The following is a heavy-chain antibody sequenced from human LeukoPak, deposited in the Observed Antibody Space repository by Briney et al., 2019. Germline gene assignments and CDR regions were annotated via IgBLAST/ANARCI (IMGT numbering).Heavy chain of an antibody. CDR1: LGSISSSSYY. CDR2: IYHSGST. V-gene: IGHV4-39*02. D-gene: IGHD6-13*01. J-gene: IGHJ4*02. Sequence: PSETLSLTCTVSLGSISSSSYYWGCIRPPPGKRLEWIVSIYHSGSTYYTPPLKRRVTISVATPKNHFSLTLSSVTAADTAVYYCASLYSSWDFDYWGQGTLVTVSS. CDR3: ASLYSSWDFDY.